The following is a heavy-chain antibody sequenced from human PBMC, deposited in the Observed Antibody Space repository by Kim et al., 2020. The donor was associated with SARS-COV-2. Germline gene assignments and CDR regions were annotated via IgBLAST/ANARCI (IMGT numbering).Heavy chain of an antibody. CDR3: ASLPQQLTSPDYYYYGMDV. CDR2: IYYSGST. V-gene: IGHV4-39*01. Sequence: SETLSLTCTVSGGSISSSSYYWGWIRQPPGKGLEWMGSIYYSGSTYYNPSLKSRVTISVDTSKNQFSLKLSSVTAADTAVYYCASLPQQLTSPDYYYYGMDVWGQGTTVTGSS. CDR1: GGSISSSSYY. J-gene: IGHJ6*02. D-gene: IGHD6-13*01.